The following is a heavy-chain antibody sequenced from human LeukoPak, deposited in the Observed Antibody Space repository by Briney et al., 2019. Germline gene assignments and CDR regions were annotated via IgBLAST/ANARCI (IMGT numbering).Heavy chain of an antibody. J-gene: IGHJ4*02. CDR2: IYYSGST. V-gene: IGHV4-59*01. CDR3: ARGNPPDLGY. D-gene: IGHD1-14*01. CDR1: GGSFSGYY. Sequence: SETLSLTCAVYGGSFSGYYWSWIRQPPGKGLEWIGYIYYSGSTNYNPSLKSRVTISVDTSKNQFSLKLSSVTAADTAVYYCARGNPPDLGYWGQGTLVTVSS.